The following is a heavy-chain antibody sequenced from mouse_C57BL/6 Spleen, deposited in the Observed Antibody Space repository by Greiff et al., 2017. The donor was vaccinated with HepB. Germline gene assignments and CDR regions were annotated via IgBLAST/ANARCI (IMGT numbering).Heavy chain of an antibody. Sequence: QVQLQQSGAELVRPGPSVKVSCKASGYAFTNYLIEWVKQRPGQGLEWIGVINPGSGGTNYNEKFKGKATLTADKSSSTAYMQLSSLTSEDSAVYFCARDWDGWFAYWGQGTLVTVSA. CDR1: GYAFTNYL. D-gene: IGHD4-1*01. V-gene: IGHV1-54*01. J-gene: IGHJ3*01. CDR2: INPGSGGT. CDR3: ARDWDGWFAY.